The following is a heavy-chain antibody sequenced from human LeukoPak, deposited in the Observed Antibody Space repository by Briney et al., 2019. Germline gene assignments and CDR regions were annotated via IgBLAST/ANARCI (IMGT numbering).Heavy chain of an antibody. CDR3: ARLPKYSRPLDY. Sequence: SETLSLTCTVSGGSISSYYWTWIRQPAGKGLEWIGRIHTSGSTNHNPSLKSRVTMSVDTSNNQFSLKLSSVTAADTAVYYCARLPKYSRPLDYWGQGTLVTVSS. CDR2: IHTSGST. V-gene: IGHV4-4*07. J-gene: IGHJ4*02. CDR1: GGSISSYY. D-gene: IGHD6-6*01.